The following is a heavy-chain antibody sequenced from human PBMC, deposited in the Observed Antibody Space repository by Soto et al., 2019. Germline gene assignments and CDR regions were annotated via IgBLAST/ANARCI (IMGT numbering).Heavy chain of an antibody. V-gene: IGHV1-69*13. CDR2: IIPIFGTT. CDR1: GGAFSSYT. D-gene: IGHD4-17*01. CDR3: SISDHYGRGDY. Sequence: SVKVSCKASGGAFSSYTFSWVRQAPGQGLEWMGGIIPIFGTTDYAQKFRHRVTITADESTSTAYMDLSSLTSEDTAVYFCSISDHYGRGDYWGQGTLVTVSS. J-gene: IGHJ4*02.